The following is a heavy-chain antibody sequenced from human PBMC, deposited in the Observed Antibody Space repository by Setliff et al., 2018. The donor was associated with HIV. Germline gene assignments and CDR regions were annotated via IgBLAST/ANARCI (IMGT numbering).Heavy chain of an antibody. CDR3: ARDYYDDSYYRPGIYYYYYMDV. CDR1: GGSIRTGDW. D-gene: IGHD3-22*01. V-gene: IGHV4-4*02. Sequence: PSETLSLTCAVSGGSIRTGDWWSWVRQSPGKGLEWIGEISHSGSTNYDPSLRSRVTISVDTSSNQYSLKLSSVTAADTAVYYCARDYYDDSYYRPGIYYYYYMDVLGKGTTVTVSS. J-gene: IGHJ6*03. CDR2: ISHSGST.